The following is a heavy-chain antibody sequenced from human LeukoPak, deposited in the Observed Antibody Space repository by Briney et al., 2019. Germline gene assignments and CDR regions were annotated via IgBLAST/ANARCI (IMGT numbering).Heavy chain of an antibody. CDR2: ISSSSSYI. D-gene: IGHD4-17*01. V-gene: IGHV3-21*01. J-gene: IGHJ6*03. CDR1: GFTFSSYS. Sequence: GGSLRLSCAASGFTFSSYSMNWVRQAPGKGLEWVSSISSSSSYIYYADSVKGRFTISRDNAKNSLYLQMNSLRAEDTAVCYCARDYTGVTTVTTRSYYYYYMDVWGKGTTVTVSS. CDR3: ARDYTGVTTVTTRSYYYYYMDV.